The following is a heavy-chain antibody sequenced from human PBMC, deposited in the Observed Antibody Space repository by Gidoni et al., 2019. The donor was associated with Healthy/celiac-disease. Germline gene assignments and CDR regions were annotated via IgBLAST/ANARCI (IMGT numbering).Heavy chain of an antibody. D-gene: IGHD6-13*01. Sequence: QVQLQESGPGLVTPSETLSLTCTVAGGSISLYYWSWIRQPPGKGLEWIGYIYYSGSTNYNPSLKSRVTISVDTSKNQFSLKLSSVTAADTAVYYCARVIGSGSWSYFDYWGQGTLVTVSS. CDR3: ARVIGSGSWSYFDY. CDR1: GGSISLYY. CDR2: IYYSGST. J-gene: IGHJ4*02. V-gene: IGHV4-59*01.